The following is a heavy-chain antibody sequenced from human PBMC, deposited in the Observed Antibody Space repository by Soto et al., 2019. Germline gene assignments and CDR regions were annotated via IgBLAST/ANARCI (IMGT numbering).Heavy chain of an antibody. CDR2: ISDYNGNT. CDR1: GYTFSSYG. J-gene: IGHJ4*02. D-gene: IGHD3-10*01. V-gene: IGHV1-18*01. CDR3: ARDSGSDLIAPGAVFDY. Sequence: QVQLVQSGVEVKKPGASVKVSCRASGYTFSSYGMSWVRQAPGQGLEWLGWISDYNGNTKYAQKVQGRVTLTTDTSTRKAYMELRSLRYDDTAVYYCARDSGSDLIAPGAVFDYWGQGTLVTVSS.